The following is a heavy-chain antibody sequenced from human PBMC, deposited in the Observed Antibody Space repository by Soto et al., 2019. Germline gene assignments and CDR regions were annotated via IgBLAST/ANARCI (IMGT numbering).Heavy chain of an antibody. CDR1: GFPFSTYS. V-gene: IGHV3-21*01. CDR2: ISSGSSYI. CDR3: AIDLAPSTIAARHFDY. J-gene: IGHJ4*02. D-gene: IGHD6-6*01. Sequence: EVQLVESGGGLVKPGGSLRLSCAASGFPFSTYSMNWVRQAPGKGLEWVSSISSGSSYIYYAASVKGRFTISRDNAKNSLFLQMNSLRADDTAVYYCAIDLAPSTIAARHFDYWGQGTLVAVS.